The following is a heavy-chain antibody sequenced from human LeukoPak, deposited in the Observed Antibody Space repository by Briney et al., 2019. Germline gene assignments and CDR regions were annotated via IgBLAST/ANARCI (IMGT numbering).Heavy chain of an antibody. J-gene: IGHJ4*02. CDR2: ISGSGGST. D-gene: IGHD3-10*01. CDR1: GFTFSSYW. V-gene: IGHV3-23*01. Sequence: GGSLRLSCTASGFTFSSYWMSWVRQAPGKGLEWVSAISGSGGSTYYADSVKGRFTISRDNSKNTLYLQMNSLRAEDTAVYHCAKDPNYGSGSYYFDYWGQGTLVTVSS. CDR3: AKDPNYGSGSYYFDY.